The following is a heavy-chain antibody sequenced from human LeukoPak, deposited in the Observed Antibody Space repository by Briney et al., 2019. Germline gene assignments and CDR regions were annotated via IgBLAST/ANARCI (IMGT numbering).Heavy chain of an antibody. CDR1: GGSITSGNYY. D-gene: IGHD2-2*01. Sequence: SETLSLTCTVSGGSITSGNYYWSWIRQPPGKDLGWIGYIFYLGNTYYNPSLRSRVSISVNTFQNQFSLKMTAVTAADTAVYYCARKYPDHWFDPWGQGTLVTVSS. J-gene: IGHJ5*02. V-gene: IGHV4-30-4*01. CDR2: IFYLGNT. CDR3: ARKYPDHWFDP.